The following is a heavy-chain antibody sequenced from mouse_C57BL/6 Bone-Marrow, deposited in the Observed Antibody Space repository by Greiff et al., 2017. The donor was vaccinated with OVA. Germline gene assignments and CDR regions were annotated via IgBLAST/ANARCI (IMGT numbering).Heavy chain of an antibody. V-gene: IGHV5-4*01. J-gene: IGHJ2*01. CDR3: ARISFGYGTLVDY. Sequence: EVHLVESGGGLVKPGGSLKLSCAASGFTFSSYAMSWVRQTPEKRLEWVATISDGGSYTYYPDNVKGRFTISRDNAKNNLYLQMSHLKSEDTAMYYCARISFGYGTLVDYWGQGTTLTVSS. D-gene: IGHD1-1*01. CDR1: GFTFSSYA. CDR2: ISDGGSYT.